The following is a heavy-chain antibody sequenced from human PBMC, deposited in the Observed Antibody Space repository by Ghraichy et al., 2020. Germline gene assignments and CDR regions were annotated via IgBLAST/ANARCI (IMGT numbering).Heavy chain of an antibody. CDR2: TYYRFKWYN. CDR3: TRDRHCGSQYFGMDV. Sequence: SQTLSLTCAISGDTVPSNSPDWNWIRQSPSRDLEWLGRTYYRFKWYNDYAASVKRRITIKPDTSKNQFSLQLNSMTPEDTSVYYCTRDRHCGSQYFGMDVCGQGTTVTVSS. CDR1: GDTVPSNSPD. V-gene: IGHV6-1*01. D-gene: IGHD1-1*01. J-gene: IGHJ6*02.